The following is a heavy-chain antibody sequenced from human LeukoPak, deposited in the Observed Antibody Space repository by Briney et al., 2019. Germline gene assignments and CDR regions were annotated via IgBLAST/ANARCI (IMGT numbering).Heavy chain of an antibody. CDR1: GYTFTGYY. Sequence: ASVKVSCKASGYTFTGYYMHWVRQAPGQGLEWMGWINPNSGGTNYAQKFQGRVTMTRDTSISTAYMELSRLRSDDTAVYYCASVPEQGGFWEPGYNWFDPWGQGTLVTVSS. J-gene: IGHJ5*02. V-gene: IGHV1-2*02. CDR3: ASVPEQGGFWEPGYNWFDP. CDR2: INPNSGGT. D-gene: IGHD3-10*01.